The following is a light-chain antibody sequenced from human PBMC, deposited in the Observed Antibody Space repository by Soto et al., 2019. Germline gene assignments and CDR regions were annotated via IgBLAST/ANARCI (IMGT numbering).Light chain of an antibody. CDR1: QDINDY. Sequence: EIQMTQSPSSLSASLGDRVTITCQASQDINDYSNWYQQKPGKAPRLLIYGASFLEVGVLSRFSGSGSGTHFTLTISSLQPEDVATYYCQQYDSLPYTFGQGTRLEIK. CDR2: GAS. J-gene: IGKJ2*01. V-gene: IGKV1-33*01. CDR3: QQYDSLPYT.